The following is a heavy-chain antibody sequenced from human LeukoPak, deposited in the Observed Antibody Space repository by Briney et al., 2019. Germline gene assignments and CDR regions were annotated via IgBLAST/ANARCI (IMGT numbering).Heavy chain of an antibody. CDR2: ISWNSGSI. CDR3: AKGYGSGISYGMDV. J-gene: IGHJ6*02. Sequence: GRSLRLSCAASGFIFDDYAMHWVRQGPGKGLEWVSGISWNSGSIGYADSVKGRFTISRDNAKNSLYLQMNSLRAEDTALYYCAKGYGSGISYGMDVWGQGTTVTVSS. D-gene: IGHD3-10*01. V-gene: IGHV3-9*01. CDR1: GFIFDDYA.